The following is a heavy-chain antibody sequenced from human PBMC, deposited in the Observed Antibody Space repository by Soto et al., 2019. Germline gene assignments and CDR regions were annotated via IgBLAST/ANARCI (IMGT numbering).Heavy chain of an antibody. V-gene: IGHV3-30*18. Sequence: GGSLRLSCAGSGLTFSSYGMHLVRQAPGKGLEWVAVISYDGSDKYYGDSVKGRFTISRDDSKNTLYLQMNSLRVEDTAIYYCAKTAGYDYVWGSSGLDPWGQGTLVTVSS. CDR2: ISYDGSDK. J-gene: IGHJ5*02. CDR1: GLTFSSYG. D-gene: IGHD3-16*01. CDR3: AKTAGYDYVWGSSGLDP.